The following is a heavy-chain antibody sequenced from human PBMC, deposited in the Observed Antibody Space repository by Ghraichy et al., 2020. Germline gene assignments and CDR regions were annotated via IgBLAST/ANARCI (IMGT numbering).Heavy chain of an antibody. J-gene: IGHJ4*02. CDR1: GFTFSYS. D-gene: IGHD6-19*01. V-gene: IGHV3-21*01. CDR2: ISSSSSYI. CDR3: ARGRPAGTGYFDY. Sequence: LSLTCAASGFTFSYSMNWVRQAPGKGLEWVSSISSSSSYIYYADSVKGRFTISRDNAKNSLYLQMNSLRAEDTAVYYCARGRPAGTGYFDYWGQGTLVTVSS.